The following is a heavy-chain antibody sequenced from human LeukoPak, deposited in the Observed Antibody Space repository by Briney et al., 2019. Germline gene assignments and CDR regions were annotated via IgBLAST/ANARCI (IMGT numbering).Heavy chain of an antibody. V-gene: IGHV3-21*01. CDR1: GFTFSSYS. CDR2: ISSSSSYI. CDR3: ARDAPPEQYGDYVCWFDP. Sequence: GGSLRLSCAASGFTFSSYSMNWVRQAPGKGLEWVSSISSSSSYIYYADSVKGRFTISRDNAKNSLYLQMNSLRAEDTAVYYCARDAPPEQYGDYVCWFDPWGQGTLVTVSS. J-gene: IGHJ5*02. D-gene: IGHD4-17*01.